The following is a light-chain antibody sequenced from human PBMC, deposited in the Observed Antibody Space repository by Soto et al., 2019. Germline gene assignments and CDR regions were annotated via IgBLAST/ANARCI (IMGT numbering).Light chain of an antibody. V-gene: IGKV3-15*01. J-gene: IGKJ2*01. Sequence: ERVMTQSPATLSVSPGERATLSCRASQSVTSNLVWYQQKPGQVPRLLIYGASTRATGVPARFSGSGSGTEFTLTISSLQSEDFAVYYCQQYNNWPHTFGQGTKLEIK. CDR2: GAS. CDR1: QSVTSN. CDR3: QQYNNWPHT.